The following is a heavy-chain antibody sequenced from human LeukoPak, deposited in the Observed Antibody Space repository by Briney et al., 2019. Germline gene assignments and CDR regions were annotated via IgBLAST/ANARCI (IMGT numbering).Heavy chain of an antibody. CDR2: ILYDGSKE. Sequence: GRSLRLSCAASGFIFSKYGIHWVRQAPGKGLEWVAVILYDGSKEYYADSVKGRFTISRDNSKNTVYLQMNNLRVEDTALYYCARDKNDYCDQYHLDYWGQGTLVTVSS. CDR3: ARDKNDYCDQYHLDY. CDR1: GFIFSKYG. V-gene: IGHV3-33*01. D-gene: IGHD4-17*01. J-gene: IGHJ4*02.